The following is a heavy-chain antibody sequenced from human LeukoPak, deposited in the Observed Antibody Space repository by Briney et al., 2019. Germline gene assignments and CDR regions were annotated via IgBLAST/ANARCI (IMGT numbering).Heavy chain of an antibody. CDR2: IIPILGIA. V-gene: IGHV1-69*04. J-gene: IGHJ6*03. D-gene: IGHD6-6*01. CDR3: ARDRWEYSSSSGYNYYYMDV. Sequence: GSSVKVSCKASGGTFSSYAISWVRQAPGQGLEWMGRIIPILGIANYAQKFQGRVTITADKSTSTAYMELSSLRSEDTAVYYCARDRWEYSSSSGYNYYYMDVWGKGTTVTVSS. CDR1: GGTFSSYA.